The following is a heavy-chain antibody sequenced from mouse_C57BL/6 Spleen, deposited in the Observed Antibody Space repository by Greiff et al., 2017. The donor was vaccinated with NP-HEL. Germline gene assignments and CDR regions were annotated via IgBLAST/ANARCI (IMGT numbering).Heavy chain of an antibody. Sequence: VQLQQSGTVLARPGASVKMSCKTSGYTFTSYWMHWVKQRPGQGLEWIGAIYPGNSDTSYNQKFKGKAKLTAVTSASTAYMELSSLTNEDSAVYYCTRRGITTVVAPDYWGQGTTLTVSS. CDR2: IYPGNSDT. D-gene: IGHD1-1*01. CDR1: GYTFTSYW. V-gene: IGHV1-5*01. CDR3: TRRGITTVVAPDY. J-gene: IGHJ2*01.